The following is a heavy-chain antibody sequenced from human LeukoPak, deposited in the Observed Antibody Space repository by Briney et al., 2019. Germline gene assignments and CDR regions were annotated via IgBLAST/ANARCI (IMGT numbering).Heavy chain of an antibody. V-gene: IGHV3-9*01. Sequence: PGRSLRLSCAASGFTFDDYAMHWVRQAPGKGLEWVSGISWNSGSIGYADSVKGRFTISRDNAKNSLYLQMNSLRVEDTAMYYWGGGGGGDGSGWSTTDYWGQGTLVTISS. CDR1: GFTFDDYA. J-gene: IGHJ4*02. D-gene: IGHD6-19*01. CDR3: GGGGGGDGSGWSTTDY. CDR2: ISWNSGSI.